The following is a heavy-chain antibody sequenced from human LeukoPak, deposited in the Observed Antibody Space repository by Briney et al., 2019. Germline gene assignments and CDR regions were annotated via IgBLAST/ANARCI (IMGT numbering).Heavy chain of an antibody. CDR3: ARSSGTGTFSY. CDR1: GDSISRSTYY. Sequence: SETLSLTCTVSGDSISRSTYYWAWIRQPPGRGLEWIGSVYYGRSPYFTPSIESRATISVDTSKNHFSLKMSSVTDADTAVYYCARSSGTGTFSYWGQGTLVTVSS. J-gene: IGHJ4*02. D-gene: IGHD6-25*01. CDR2: VYYGRSP. V-gene: IGHV4-39*02.